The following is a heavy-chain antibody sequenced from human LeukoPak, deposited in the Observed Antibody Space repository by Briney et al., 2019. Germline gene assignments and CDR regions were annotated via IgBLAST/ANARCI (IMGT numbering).Heavy chain of an antibody. J-gene: IGHJ6*02. D-gene: IGHD3-3*01. CDR2: IYHSGTT. Sequence: SETLSLTCTVSGGSISSYYWSWIRQPPGKGLEWIGYIYHSGTTYYNPSLKSRVTISIDRSKNQFSLKLSSVTAADTAVYYCARGWSGGMDVWGQGTTVTVSS. CDR3: ARGWSGGMDV. CDR1: GGSISSYY. V-gene: IGHV4-59*12.